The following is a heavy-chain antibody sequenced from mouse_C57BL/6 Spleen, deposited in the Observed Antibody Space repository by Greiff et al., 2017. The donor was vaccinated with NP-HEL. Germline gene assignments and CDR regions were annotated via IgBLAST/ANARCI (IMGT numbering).Heavy chain of an antibody. CDR2: INPNNGGT. D-gene: IGHD3-3*01. CDR3: ARGIRGTYYFDY. Sequence: VQLQQSGPELVKPGASVKISCKASGYTFTDYYMNWVKQSHGKSLEWIGDINPNNGGTSYNQKFKGKATLTVDKSSSTAYMELRSLTSEDSAVYYCARGIRGTYYFDYWGQGTTLTVSS. CDR1: GYTFTDYY. J-gene: IGHJ2*01. V-gene: IGHV1-26*01.